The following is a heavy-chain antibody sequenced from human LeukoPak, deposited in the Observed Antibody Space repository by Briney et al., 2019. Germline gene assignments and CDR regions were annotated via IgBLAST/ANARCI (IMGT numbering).Heavy chain of an antibody. Sequence: GGSLRLSCAASGFTFSSYEMNWVRQAPGKGLEWVSYISSSSSYIYYADSVKGRFTISRDNAKNSLYLQMNSLRAEDTAVYYCARADGDYPVDYWGQGTLVTVSS. V-gene: IGHV3-21*05. CDR2: ISSSSSYI. J-gene: IGHJ4*02. D-gene: IGHD4-17*01. CDR1: GFTFSSYE. CDR3: ARADGDYPVDY.